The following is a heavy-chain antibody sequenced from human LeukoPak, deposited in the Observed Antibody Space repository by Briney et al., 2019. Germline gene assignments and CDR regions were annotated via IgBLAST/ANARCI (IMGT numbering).Heavy chain of an antibody. CDR2: IYSDGNT. D-gene: IGHD2-15*01. CDR1: GFTFRDYH. Sequence: GGPLRLSCAASGFTFRDYHMSWIRQAPGKGLEWVSVIYSDGNTHYADSVKGRFTISRDSSKNTLYLQMNSLRAEDTAVYYCARDGYCSGGSCPLDWGQGTLVTVSA. V-gene: IGHV3-66*01. CDR3: ARDGYCSGGSCPLD. J-gene: IGHJ4*02.